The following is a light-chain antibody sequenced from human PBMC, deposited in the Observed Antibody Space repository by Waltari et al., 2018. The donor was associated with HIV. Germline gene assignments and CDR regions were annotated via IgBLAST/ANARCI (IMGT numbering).Light chain of an antibody. CDR1: SSNIGSNP. CDR2: YDN. J-gene: IGLJ2*01. CDR3: STWDDSLNGVI. V-gene: IGLV1-44*01. Sequence: QSILTQPPSASGTSGRGVTISCSGSSSNIGSNPVNWYQQLPGTAPKLLIYYDNQRPSGVPDRFSGSKSGTSASLAFSGLQSEYEADYFCSTWDDSLNGVIFGGGTKLTVL.